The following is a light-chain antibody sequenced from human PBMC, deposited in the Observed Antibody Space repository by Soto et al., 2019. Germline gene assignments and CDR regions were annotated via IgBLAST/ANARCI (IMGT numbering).Light chain of an antibody. CDR3: QQYYTSRRT. CDR2: GAS. CDR1: QTLTNNR. V-gene: IGKV3-20*01. J-gene: IGKJ2*01. Sequence: EFVLTQSPGTLSLSPGERATVSCRASQTLTNNRLAWYQQRPGQPPRLLIYGASTRATGIPDRFSGSGSGTDFTLTISRLEPEDVAVYYCQQYYTSRRTFGQGTKLEI.